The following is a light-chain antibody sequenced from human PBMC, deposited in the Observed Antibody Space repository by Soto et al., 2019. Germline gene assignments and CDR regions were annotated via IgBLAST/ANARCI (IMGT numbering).Light chain of an antibody. CDR3: QQSYSAQYT. CDR2: ATS. CDR1: QNVLSF. J-gene: IGKJ2*01. Sequence: DIQMTQSPSSLSASVGYRISLTSLAGQNVLSFVNWYQQKPGNALRLLIYATSNLQSGVTSRISGSGSGTEFTLTISSLQPEDFETYFCQQSYSAQYTFGQGTKVDIK. V-gene: IGKV1-39*01.